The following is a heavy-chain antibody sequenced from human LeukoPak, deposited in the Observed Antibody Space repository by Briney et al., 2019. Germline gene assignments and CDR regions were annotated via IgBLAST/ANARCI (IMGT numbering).Heavy chain of an antibody. Sequence: SETLSLTCAVYGGSFSGYYWSWIRQPPGKGLEWIGEINHSGSTNYNPSLKSRVTISVVTSKNQFSLKLSSVTAADTAVYYCAGRSYCSSTSCWTLEMRGYYYYYGMDVWGQGTTVTVSS. D-gene: IGHD2-2*01. CDR1: GGSFSGYY. CDR3: AGRSYCSSTSCWTLEMRGYYYYYGMDV. J-gene: IGHJ6*02. CDR2: INHSGST. V-gene: IGHV4-34*01.